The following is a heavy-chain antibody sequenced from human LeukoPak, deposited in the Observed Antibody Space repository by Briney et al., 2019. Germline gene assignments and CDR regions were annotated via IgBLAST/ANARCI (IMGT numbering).Heavy chain of an antibody. CDR2: ISYDGSNK. CDR1: GFTFSSYA. Sequence: PGGSLRLSCAASGFTFSSYAMHWVRQAPGKGLEWVAVISYDGSNKYYADSVKGRFTISRDNSKNTLYLQMNSLRAEDTAVYYCASYDSSGSRNYWGQGTLVTVSS. V-gene: IGHV3-30*04. CDR3: ASYDSSGSRNY. J-gene: IGHJ4*02. D-gene: IGHD3-22*01.